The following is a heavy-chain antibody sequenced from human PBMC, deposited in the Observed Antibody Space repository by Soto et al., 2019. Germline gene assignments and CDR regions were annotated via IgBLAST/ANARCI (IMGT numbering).Heavy chain of an antibody. D-gene: IGHD3-22*01. CDR2: VSYDGTKQ. Sequence: QVQLVESGGGVVQPGRSLRVSCAASGFTFSHYAMHWVRQAPGKGLEWVAVVSYDGTKQFYADSVKGRFTISRDSSKSKLYLQMNNLRDEDTAVYYCARDRLYYYDSSGYYKFDFWGQGTLVTVSS. CDR3: ARDRLYYYDSSGYYKFDF. J-gene: IGHJ4*02. CDR1: GFTFSHYA. V-gene: IGHV3-30-3*01.